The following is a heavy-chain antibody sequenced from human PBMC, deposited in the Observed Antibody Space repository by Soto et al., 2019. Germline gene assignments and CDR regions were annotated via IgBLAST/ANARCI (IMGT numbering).Heavy chain of an antibody. J-gene: IGHJ6*03. D-gene: IGHD6-13*01. V-gene: IGHV2-5*02. Sequence: QITLKESGPTLVKPTQTLKLTWTFSGFSLSTSGGGGGWIRQPPGKAVEWLAHSYWDDDKRYSPSLKSRLTITKETTKTQVVLTMTNLVPVDTATYSCAHIGKQELAGGDYYYYYLDVWGKGTTVTVSS. CDR1: GFSLSTSGGG. CDR3: AHIGKQELAGGDYYYYYLDV. CDR2: SYWDDDK.